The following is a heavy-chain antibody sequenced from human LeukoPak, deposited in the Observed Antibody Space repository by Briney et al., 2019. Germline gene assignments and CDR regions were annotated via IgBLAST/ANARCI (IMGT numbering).Heavy chain of an antibody. CDR1: GFTFSSYA. J-gene: IGHJ4*02. CDR2: ISGSGGST. Sequence: GGSLRLSCAASGFTFSSYAMSWVRQAPGKGLEWVSAISGSGGSTYYADSVKGRFTISRDNSKNTLYLQMNGLRAEDTAVYYCAKDSFQWLLTLDYWGQGTLVTVSS. V-gene: IGHV3-23*01. D-gene: IGHD6-19*01. CDR3: AKDSFQWLLTLDY.